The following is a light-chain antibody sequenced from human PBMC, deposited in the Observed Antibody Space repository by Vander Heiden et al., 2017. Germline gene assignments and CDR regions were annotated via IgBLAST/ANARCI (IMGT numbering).Light chain of an antibody. V-gene: IGKV3-15*01. CDR2: AAS. J-gene: IGKJ1*01. CDR1: QSVSTN. Sequence: EIVMTQSPATLSVYPGERATLSCRASQSVSTNLAWYQQKPGQGPRLLIFAASTRAPGVPDRISGSGSGTEFALTISSLQSEDFAVYFCQQYNNWPPWTFGQGTKVEIK. CDR3: QQYNNWPPWT.